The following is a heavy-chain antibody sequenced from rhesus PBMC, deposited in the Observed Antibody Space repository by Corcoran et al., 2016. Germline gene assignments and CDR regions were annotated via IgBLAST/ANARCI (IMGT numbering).Heavy chain of an antibody. CDR1: GLIFSSYD. D-gene: IGHD1-38*01. Sequence: EVQLVASGGGLVQPGGSLVLSCASAGLIFSSYDIRWGCQAPGKGLGWGAVISYDGSNKYYEDSVKDRFTISRDNSKSMLYLQITNLELEDTAVYYCTGQWNSWNDLVVWGRGVLVTVSS. CDR3: TGQWNSWNDLVV. V-gene: IGHV3-54*02. J-gene: IGHJ5-2*02. CDR2: ISYDGSNK.